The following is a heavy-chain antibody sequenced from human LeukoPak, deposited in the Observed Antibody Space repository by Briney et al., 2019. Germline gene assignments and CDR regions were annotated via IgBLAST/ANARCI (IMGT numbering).Heavy chain of an antibody. V-gene: IGHV3-21*01. CDR3: ARDHYLDAFDI. D-gene: IGHD2/OR15-2a*01. J-gene: IGHJ3*02. CDR2: ISSSSSYI. Sequence: GGSLRPSCAASGFTFSSYSMNWVRQAPGKGLEWVSSISSSSSYIYYADSVKGRFTISRDNAKNSLYLQMNGLRAEDTAVYYCARDHYLDAFDIWGQGTMVTVSS. CDR1: GFTFSSYS.